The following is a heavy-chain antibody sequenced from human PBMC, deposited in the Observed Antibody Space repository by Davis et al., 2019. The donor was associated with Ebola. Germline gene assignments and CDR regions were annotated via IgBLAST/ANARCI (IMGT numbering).Heavy chain of an antibody. CDR2: TSSSSDYI. CDR3: AKVRDDY. V-gene: IGHV3-21*04. Sequence: GGSLRLSCAASGFTFSSYWMTWVRQAPGKGLEWVSSTSSSSDYIYYADSVKGRFTISKDNAKNTLSLQMNSLRAEDTAVYYCAKVRDDYWGQGTLVTVSS. CDR1: GFTFSSYW. J-gene: IGHJ4*02.